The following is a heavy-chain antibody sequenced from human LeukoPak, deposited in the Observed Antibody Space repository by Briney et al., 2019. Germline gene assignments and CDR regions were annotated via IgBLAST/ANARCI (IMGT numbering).Heavy chain of an antibody. J-gene: IGHJ4*02. CDR3: ARLGGYSYYYDSSGYRLGEPDY. D-gene: IGHD3-22*01. CDR2: IYYIGST. CDR1: GGSITSYY. V-gene: IGHV4-59*01. Sequence: SETLSLTCTVSGGSITSYYWSWIRQPPGKGLEWLGYIYYIGSTNYNPSLKSRVTISVDTSKNQFSLKLSSVTAADTAVYYCARLGGYSYYYDSSGYRLGEPDYWGQGTLVTVSS.